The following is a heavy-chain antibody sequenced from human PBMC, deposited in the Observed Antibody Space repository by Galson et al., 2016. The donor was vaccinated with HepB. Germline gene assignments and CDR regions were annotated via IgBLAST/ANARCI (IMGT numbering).Heavy chain of an antibody. CDR2: IYPDDSDT. CDR1: GYNFATYW. Sequence: VKKPGESLKISCKGSGYNFATYWIGWVRQMPGKGLEWMGIIYPDDSDTRYSPSFQGQVTISADKSISTACLQWTSLKASDTAMYYCARLRGFDAFEIWGQGTMVTVS. D-gene: IGHD3-10*01. J-gene: IGHJ3*02. V-gene: IGHV5-51*01. CDR3: ARLRGFDAFEI.